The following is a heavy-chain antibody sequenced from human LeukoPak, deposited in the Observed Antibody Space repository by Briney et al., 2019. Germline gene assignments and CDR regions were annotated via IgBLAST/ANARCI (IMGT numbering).Heavy chain of an antibody. CDR3: ARASGPFDY. CDR1: GFSFSTYG. J-gene: IGHJ4*02. CDR2: IWSDGSHK. Sequence: HPGGSLRLSCAASGFSFSTYGIHWVRQAPGKGLEWVAVIWSDGSHKYYADSVKGRFTISRGNSKSTLFLLMNSLGAEDTAVYYCARASGPFDYWGQGTLVTVSS. D-gene: IGHD6-19*01. V-gene: IGHV3-33*01.